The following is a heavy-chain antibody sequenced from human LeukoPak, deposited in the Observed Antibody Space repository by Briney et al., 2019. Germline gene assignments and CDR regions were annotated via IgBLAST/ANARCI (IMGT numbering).Heavy chain of an antibody. CDR1: GFAFGDFW. Sequence: GGSLRLSCAASGFAFGDFWMSWVRQTPGKGLESVATIKQDGSAKEYVDSVKGRFTISRDNAKESLYLQMNNLRADDTGVYYCAREKREGLWFGEFRFQYCGLDVWGQGTTVIVSS. J-gene: IGHJ6*02. CDR2: IKQDGSAK. CDR3: AREKREGLWFGEFRFQYCGLDV. D-gene: IGHD3-10*01. V-gene: IGHV3-7*01.